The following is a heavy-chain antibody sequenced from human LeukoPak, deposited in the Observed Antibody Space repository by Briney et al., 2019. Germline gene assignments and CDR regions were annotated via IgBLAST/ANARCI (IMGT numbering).Heavy chain of an antibody. CDR3: ASSDTYYYGSGSSPWYFDL. CDR1: GGSISSYY. V-gene: IGHV4-59*08. D-gene: IGHD3-10*01. CDR2: IYYSGST. Sequence: PSETLSLTCTVPGGSISSYYWSWIRQPPGKGLEWIGYIYYSGSTNYNPSLKSRVTTSVDTSKNQFSLKLSSVTAADTAVYYCASSDTYYYGSGSSPWYFDLWGRGTLVTVSS. J-gene: IGHJ2*01.